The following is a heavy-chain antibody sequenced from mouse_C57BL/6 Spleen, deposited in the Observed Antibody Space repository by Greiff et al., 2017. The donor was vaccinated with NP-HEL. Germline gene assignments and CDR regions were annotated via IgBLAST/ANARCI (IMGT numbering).Heavy chain of an antibody. Sequence: QVQLKQSGPELVKPGASVKISCKASGYAFSSSWMNWVKQRPGKGLEWIGRIYPGDGDTNYNGKFKGKGTLTAEKSSSTAYRQLSSLTSEDSAVYFLASSLAAHATMDYWGQGTSVTVSS. CDR2: IYPGDGDT. CDR1: GYAFSSSW. CDR3: ASSLAAHATMDY. D-gene: IGHD3-2*02. V-gene: IGHV1-82*01. J-gene: IGHJ4*01.